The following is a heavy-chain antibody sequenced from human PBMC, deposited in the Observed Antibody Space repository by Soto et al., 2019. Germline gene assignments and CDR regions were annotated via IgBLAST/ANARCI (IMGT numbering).Heavy chain of an antibody. CDR3: SSGMAAGTY. Sequence: ASVKVSCKASGYTFTSYAMHWVRQAPGQRLEWMGWINAGNGNTKYSQKFQGRFTMSRDDSKNMLYLQMNSLKSADTAVYYCSSGMAAGTYWGQGTLVTVSS. J-gene: IGHJ4*02. CDR2: INAGNGNT. D-gene: IGHD6-13*01. V-gene: IGHV1-3*01. CDR1: GYTFTSYA.